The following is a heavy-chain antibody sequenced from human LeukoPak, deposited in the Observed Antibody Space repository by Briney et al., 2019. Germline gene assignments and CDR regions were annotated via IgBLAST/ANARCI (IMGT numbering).Heavy chain of an antibody. J-gene: IGHJ4*02. CDR3: ARGDFDFDS. V-gene: IGHV1-18*04. CDR1: GYTFIPYG. CDR2: MNPHTADT. Sequence: ASVKVSCMASGYTFIPYGISWVRQAPGQGLEWIGWMNPHTADTKNAQILHDRVTITADPFTDTAYMELRSLGSDDTAVYYCARGDFDFDSWGQGTLVTVS. D-gene: IGHD2-21*01.